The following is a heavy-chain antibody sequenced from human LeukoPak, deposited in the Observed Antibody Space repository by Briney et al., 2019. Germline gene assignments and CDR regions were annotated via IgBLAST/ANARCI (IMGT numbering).Heavy chain of an antibody. CDR3: ARVVCSSTSCYSLGAFDI. D-gene: IGHD2-2*01. Sequence: SETLSLTCTVSGYSISSGYQWAWIRQPPGKGLEWIASIHHSGATYYSPSLKSRVTMSVDTSKNQFSLKLSSVTAADTAVYYCARVVCSSTSCYSLGAFDIWGQGTMVTVSS. J-gene: IGHJ3*02. CDR1: GYSISSGYQ. CDR2: IHHSGAT. V-gene: IGHV4-38-2*02.